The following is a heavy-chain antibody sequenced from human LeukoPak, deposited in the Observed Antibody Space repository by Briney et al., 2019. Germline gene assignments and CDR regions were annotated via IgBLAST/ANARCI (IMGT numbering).Heavy chain of an antibody. CDR3: ARHSSSWYFDY. CDR2: INHSGST. V-gene: IGHV4-34*01. CDR1: GGSFSGYY. Sequence: PSETLSLTCAVYGGSFSGYYWSWIRQPPGKGLEWIGEINHSGSTNYNPSLKSRVTISVDTSKNQFSLKPSSVTAADTAVYYCARHSSSWYFDYWGQGTLVTVSS. J-gene: IGHJ4*02. D-gene: IGHD6-13*01.